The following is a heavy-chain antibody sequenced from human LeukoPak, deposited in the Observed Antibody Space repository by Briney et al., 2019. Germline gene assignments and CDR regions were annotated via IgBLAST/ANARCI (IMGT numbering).Heavy chain of an antibody. V-gene: IGHV4-4*07. CDR2: IYASGTT. D-gene: IGHD6-6*01. CDR1: GASISRHY. J-gene: IGHJ4*02. CDR3: ARGWSSSSYFGS. Sequence: SETLSLTCTVSGASISRHYWNWIRQLAGKGLEWIGLIYASGTTNQNPSLNNPSLNSRVTMSLDRSKNQFSLHLDSATAADTAVYYCARGWSSSSYFGSWGQGTHVTVSS.